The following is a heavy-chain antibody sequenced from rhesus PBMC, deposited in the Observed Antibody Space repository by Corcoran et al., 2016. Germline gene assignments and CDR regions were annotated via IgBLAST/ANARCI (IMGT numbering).Heavy chain of an antibody. Sequence: QVQLQESGPGLVKPSETLPLTCAVSGASISSNYWRWIRQAPGKGMEWIGRIYGSGRSTEHNPALKGRFTIAIGTAKNQFSLKLGSVTAADTAVYYCARDKYCTGSGCYDDGLDSWGQGVVVTVSS. CDR1: GASISSNY. V-gene: IGHV4S2*01. J-gene: IGHJ6*01. D-gene: IGHD2-21*01. CDR2: IYGSGRST. CDR3: ARDKYCTGSGCYDDGLDS.